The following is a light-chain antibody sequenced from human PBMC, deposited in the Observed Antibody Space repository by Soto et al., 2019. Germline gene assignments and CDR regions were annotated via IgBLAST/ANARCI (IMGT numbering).Light chain of an antibody. Sequence: DIQMSRSPSSLSASVGDTVSFTCRASQNINNYVNWYQMKPGKPPKLLLYAATRLQRGVPSRFRGSGSGTDFTLTITGLQVEDFATYYCQQSYSSFLSFGGGTKVE. CDR3: QQSYSSFLS. J-gene: IGKJ4*01. V-gene: IGKV1-39*01. CDR1: QNINNY. CDR2: AAT.